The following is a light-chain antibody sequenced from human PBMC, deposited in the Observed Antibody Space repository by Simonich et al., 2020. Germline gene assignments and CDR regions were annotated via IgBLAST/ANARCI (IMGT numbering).Light chain of an antibody. CDR3: QQRSNWPPIT. Sequence: EIVLTQSPATLSLSPGDRATLSCRASQSVSSYLAWYQQKPGQAPRLLIYDASNRATGIPARFSGSGSATDFTLTISSLEPEDFAVYYCQQRSNWPPITFGQGTRLEIK. CDR2: DAS. V-gene: IGKV3-11*01. J-gene: IGKJ5*01. CDR1: QSVSSY.